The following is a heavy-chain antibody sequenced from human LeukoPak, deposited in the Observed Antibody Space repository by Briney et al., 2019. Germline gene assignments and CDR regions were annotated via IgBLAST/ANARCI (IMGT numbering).Heavy chain of an antibody. J-gene: IGHJ4*02. V-gene: IGHV4-59*08. D-gene: IGHD6-13*01. CDR1: GGSISSYY. CDR3: ARHSSSWRNLGHYFDY. Sequence: PSETLSLTCTVSGGSISSYYWSWIRQPPGKGLEWIGYIYYSGSTNYNPSLKSRVTISVDTSKNQFSLKLSPVTAADTAVYYCARHSSSWRNLGHYFDYWGQGTLVTVSS. CDR2: IYYSGST.